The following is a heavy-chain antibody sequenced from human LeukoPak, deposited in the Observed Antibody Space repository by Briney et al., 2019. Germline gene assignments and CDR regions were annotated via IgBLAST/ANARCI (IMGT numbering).Heavy chain of an antibody. V-gene: IGHV3-66*01. CDR2: IYSGGST. Sequence: GGSLRLSCAASEFSVGSNYMTWVRQAPGKGLEWVSLIYSGGSTYYADSVKGRFTISRDNAKNSLYLQMNSLRAEDTAVYYCAAPSSAVAGIFDYWGQGTLVTVSS. CDR3: AAPSSAVAGIFDY. J-gene: IGHJ4*02. D-gene: IGHD6-19*01. CDR1: EFSVGSNY.